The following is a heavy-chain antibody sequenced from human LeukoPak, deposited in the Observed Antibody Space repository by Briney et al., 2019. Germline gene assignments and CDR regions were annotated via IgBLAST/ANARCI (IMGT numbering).Heavy chain of an antibody. CDR2: ISGSGGST. J-gene: IGHJ6*03. D-gene: IGHD6-6*01. V-gene: IGHV3-23*01. CDR1: GFTFSTYA. Sequence: GSLRLSCAASGFTFSTYAMSWVRQAPGKGLEWVSTISGSGGSTFYADSVRGQFTIPRDNSKNTVYLQMNSLRVEDTAVLYCAKMRGQLQLQYYMDVWGPGTTVAVSS. CDR3: AKMRGQLQLQYYMDV.